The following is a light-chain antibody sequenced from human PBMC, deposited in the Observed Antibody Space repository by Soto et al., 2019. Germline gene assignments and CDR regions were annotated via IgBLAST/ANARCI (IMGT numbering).Light chain of an antibody. V-gene: IGLV1-47*02. Sequence: QSVLTQPPSASGTPGQRVTISCSGSSSNIESNYVYWYQQLPGTAPKLLIYSNNQRPSGVPDRFSGSKSGTSASLAISGLRSEDEADYYCAAWDDSLSGLVVFGGGTQLTVL. CDR1: SSNIESNY. CDR2: SNN. CDR3: AAWDDSLSGLVV. J-gene: IGLJ2*01.